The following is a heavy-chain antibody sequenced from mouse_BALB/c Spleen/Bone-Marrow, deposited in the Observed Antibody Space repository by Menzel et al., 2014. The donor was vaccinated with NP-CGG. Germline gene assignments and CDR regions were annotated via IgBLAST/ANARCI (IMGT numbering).Heavy chain of an antibody. CDR3: ARSGGYGSYFAWFAY. CDR2: IDPANGNT. D-gene: IGHD2-10*02. V-gene: IGHV14-3*02. J-gene: IGHJ3*01. CDR1: GFNIKDTY. Sequence: VQLQQSGAELVKPGPSVKLSCTASGFNIKDTYMHWVKQRPEQGLEWIGRIDPANGNTKYDPKFQGKATVSAATSSNTAYLQLSSLTSEDTAVYYCARSGGYGSYFAWFAYWGQGTLVTVSA.